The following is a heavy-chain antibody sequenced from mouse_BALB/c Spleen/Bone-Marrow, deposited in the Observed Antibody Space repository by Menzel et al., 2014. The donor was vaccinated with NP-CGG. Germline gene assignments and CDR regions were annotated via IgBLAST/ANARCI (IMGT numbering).Heavy chain of an antibody. CDR1: GYTFTSYT. J-gene: IGHJ3*01. CDR2: INPSSGYT. CDR3: ARAAYYRYDEGAWFAY. Sequence: QVQLKQSGAELARPGASVKMSCKASGYTFTSYTMHWVKQRPGQGLEWIGYINPSSGYTNYNQKFKDKATLTAVKSSSTAYMQLSSLTPEDSAVYYCARAAYYRYDEGAWFAYWGQGTLVTVSA. V-gene: IGHV1-4*01. D-gene: IGHD2-14*01.